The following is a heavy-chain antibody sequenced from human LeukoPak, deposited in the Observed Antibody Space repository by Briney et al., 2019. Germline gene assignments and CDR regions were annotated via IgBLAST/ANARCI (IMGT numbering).Heavy chain of an antibody. D-gene: IGHD1-1*01. Sequence: GSLRLSCATSGFTFSGYGMNWVRQAPGKGLEWVSGISNGGGNTYYADSVKGRFTISRDNSKNTLYLQMNSLRAEDTAVYYCARGSPVQRPGTPINYWGQGTLVTVSS. CDR1: GFTFSGYG. V-gene: IGHV3-23*01. CDR3: ARGSPVQRPGTPINY. CDR2: ISNGGGNT. J-gene: IGHJ4*02.